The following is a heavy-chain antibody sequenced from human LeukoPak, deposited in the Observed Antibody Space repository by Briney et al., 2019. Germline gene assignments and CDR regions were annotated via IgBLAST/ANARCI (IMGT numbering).Heavy chain of an antibody. J-gene: IGHJ4*02. CDR1: GITLSNYG. CDR3: AKRGVVIRVILVGFHKAAYYFDS. Sequence: GGSLRLSCAVSGITLSNYGMSWVRQAPGKGLEWVAGISDSGGSTNYADSVKGRFTISRDNPTNTLYLQMNSLRAEDTAVYFCAKRGVVIRVILVGFHKAAYYFDSWGQGALVTVSS. CDR2: ISDSGGST. V-gene: IGHV3-23*01. D-gene: IGHD3-10*01.